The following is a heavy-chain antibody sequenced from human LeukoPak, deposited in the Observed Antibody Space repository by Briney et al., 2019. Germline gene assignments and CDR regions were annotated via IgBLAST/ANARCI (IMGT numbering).Heavy chain of an antibody. CDR1: GGSFSGYY. Sequence: SETLSLTCAVYGGSFSGYYWSWIRQPPGKGLEWIGEINHSGSTNYNPSLKSRVTTSVDTSKNQFSLKLSSVTAADTAVYYCARGRYSSGWSFFDYWGQGTLVTVSS. V-gene: IGHV4-34*01. CDR3: ARGRYSSGWSFFDY. J-gene: IGHJ4*02. D-gene: IGHD6-19*01. CDR2: INHSGST.